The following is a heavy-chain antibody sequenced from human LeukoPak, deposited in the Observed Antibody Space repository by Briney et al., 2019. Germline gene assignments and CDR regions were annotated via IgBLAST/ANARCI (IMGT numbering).Heavy chain of an antibody. Sequence: ASVKVSCKASGYTFTGYYMHWVRQAPGQGLEWMGRINPNSGGTNYAQKFQGRVTMTRDTSTSTVYMELSSLRSEDTAVYYCAAGYCSGGNCYPYYYYGMDVWGQGTTVTVSS. J-gene: IGHJ6*02. CDR1: GYTFTGYY. CDR2: INPNSGGT. CDR3: AAGYCSGGNCYPYYYYGMDV. D-gene: IGHD2-15*01. V-gene: IGHV1-2*06.